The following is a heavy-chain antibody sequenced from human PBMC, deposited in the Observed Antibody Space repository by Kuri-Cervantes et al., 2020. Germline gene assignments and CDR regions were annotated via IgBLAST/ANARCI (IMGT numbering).Heavy chain of an antibody. CDR2: ISSSSSTI. D-gene: IGHD4-17*01. CDR3: ARSEDYGDSKGAFDI. V-gene: IGHV3-48*01. CDR1: GFTFRSHW. Sequence: GGSLRLSCAASGFTFRSHWMNWVRQAPGKGLEWVSYISSSSSTIYYADSVKGRFTISRDNAKNSLYLQMNSLRAEDTAVYYCARSEDYGDSKGAFDIWGQGTMVTVSS. J-gene: IGHJ3*02.